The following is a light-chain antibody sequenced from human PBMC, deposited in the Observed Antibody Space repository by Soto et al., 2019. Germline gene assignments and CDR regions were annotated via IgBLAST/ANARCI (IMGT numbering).Light chain of an antibody. J-gene: IGKJ4*01. V-gene: IGKV3-20*01. CDR2: GAS. CDR3: QQYGRSPA. CDR1: QSVSSSY. Sequence: PGARATLSCRASQSVSSSYLAWYQQKPGQAPRLLIYGASSRATGIPDRFSGSGSGTDFTLTISRLEPEDLAVYYCQQYGRSPAFGGGTKVEIK.